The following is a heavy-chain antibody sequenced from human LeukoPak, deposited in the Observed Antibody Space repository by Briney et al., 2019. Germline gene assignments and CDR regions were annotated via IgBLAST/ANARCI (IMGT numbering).Heavy chain of an antibody. J-gene: IGHJ4*02. V-gene: IGHV3-33*06. Sequence: PGRSLRLSCAASGFTFSSYGMHWVRQAPGKGLEWVAVIWYDGSYKYYADSVKGRFTISRDNSKNTLYLQMNSLRAEDTAVYYCAKHMYSSTWSQIDYWGQGTLVTVSS. CDR3: AKHMYSSTWSQIDY. CDR1: GFTFSSYG. D-gene: IGHD6-13*01. CDR2: IWYDGSYK.